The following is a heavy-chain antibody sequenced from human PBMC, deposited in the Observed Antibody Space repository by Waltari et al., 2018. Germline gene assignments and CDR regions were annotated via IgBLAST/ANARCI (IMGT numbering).Heavy chain of an antibody. V-gene: IGHV1-69*12. Sequence: QFQLVQPGTGVKKPGSSVKASCRAPEGPFGSYAISWVRQAPGQGLEWMGGIIPIFGTANYAQKFQGRVTITADESTSTAYMELSSLRSEDTAVYYCARERDGYNPLFDYWGQGTLVTVSS. CDR3: ARERDGYNPLFDY. CDR2: IIPIFGTA. CDR1: EGPFGSYA. D-gene: IGHD5-12*01. J-gene: IGHJ4*02.